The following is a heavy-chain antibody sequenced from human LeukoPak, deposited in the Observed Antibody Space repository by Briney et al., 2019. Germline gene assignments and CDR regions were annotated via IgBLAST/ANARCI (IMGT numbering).Heavy chain of an antibody. CDR3: ARSYYYDSSGYLLSHFDI. V-gene: IGHV1-69*13. CDR2: IIPIFGTA. D-gene: IGHD3-22*01. J-gene: IGHJ3*02. CDR1: GGTFSSYA. Sequence: GASVKVSCKASGGTFSSYAISWVRQAPGQGLEWMGGIIPIFGTANYAQKFQGRVTITADESTSTAYMELSSLRSEDTAVYYCARSYYYDSSGYLLSHFDIWGQGTMVTVSS.